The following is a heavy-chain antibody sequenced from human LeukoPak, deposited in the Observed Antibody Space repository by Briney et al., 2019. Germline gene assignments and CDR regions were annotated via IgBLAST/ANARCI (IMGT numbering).Heavy chain of an antibody. J-gene: IGHJ4*02. Sequence: SETVPVTCLFSLGSISSHYWSWLRQPPGKGLEGIGYIYYSGCTNYNPSLKSRVTISVDTSKNQFSLKLSTVTAADTAVYYCARGPSYDYVWGSYPYYFDYWGQGTLVTVSS. V-gene: IGHV4-59*08. CDR1: LGSISSHY. CDR3: ARGPSYDYVWGSYPYYFDY. D-gene: IGHD3-16*01. CDR2: IYYSGCT.